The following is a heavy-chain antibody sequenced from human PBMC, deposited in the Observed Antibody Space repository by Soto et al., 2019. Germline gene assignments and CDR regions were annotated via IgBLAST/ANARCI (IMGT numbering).Heavy chain of an antibody. D-gene: IGHD4-17*01. CDR3: AKDPPNYGDPYYYYGMDV. Sequence: PGGSLRLSCAASGFTLSSYAMSWVRQAPGKGLEWVSAISGSGGSTYYADSVKGRFTISRDNSKNTLYLQMNSLRAEDTAVYYCAKDPPNYGDPYYYYGMDVWGQGTTVTVSS. J-gene: IGHJ6*02. CDR2: ISGSGGST. V-gene: IGHV3-23*01. CDR1: GFTLSSYA.